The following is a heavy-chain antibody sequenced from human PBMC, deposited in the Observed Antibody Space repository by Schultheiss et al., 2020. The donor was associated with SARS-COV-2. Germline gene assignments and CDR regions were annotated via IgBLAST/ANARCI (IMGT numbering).Heavy chain of an antibody. V-gene: IGHV3-23*01. Sequence: GESLKISCAASGFTFDDSGMHWVRQGPGKGLDWVSGISGSGGSTYYADSVKGRFTISRDNSKNTLYLQMNSLRAEDTALYYCAKVGGSSWNNYYYYGMDVWGQGTTVTVSS. CDR1: GFTFDDSG. CDR2: ISGSGGST. J-gene: IGHJ6*01. CDR3: AKVGGSSWNNYYYYGMDV. D-gene: IGHD6-13*01.